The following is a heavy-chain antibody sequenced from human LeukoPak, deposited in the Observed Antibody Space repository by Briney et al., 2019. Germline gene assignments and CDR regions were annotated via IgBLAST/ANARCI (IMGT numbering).Heavy chain of an antibody. J-gene: IGHJ4*02. CDR2: ISGRGIST. Sequence: PGGSLRLSCAASGFTFSTYAMSWVRQAPGKGLEWVSFISGRGISTYYADSVKGRFTISRDNSKNTLYLQMNSLRAEDTAVYYCAKWAGVYYYDSSGYLSGFDYWGQGTLVTVSS. V-gene: IGHV3-23*01. CDR3: AKWAGVYYYDSSGYLSGFDY. CDR1: GFTFSTYA. D-gene: IGHD3-22*01.